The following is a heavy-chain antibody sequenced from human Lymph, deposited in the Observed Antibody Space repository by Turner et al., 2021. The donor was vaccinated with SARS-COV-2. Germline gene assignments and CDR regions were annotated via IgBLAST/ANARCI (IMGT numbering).Heavy chain of an antibody. V-gene: IGHV1-69*04. CDR1: GGTFSTYA. CDR2: TIPIFGKA. D-gene: IGHD1-1*01. Sequence: QVQLVQSGAEVKKPGSSVKVSCKASGGTFSTYAISWVRQAPGQGPELLGRTIPIFGKANYAQEFQGRVTINADKFTGTAYMELSSLRSEDTAVYYCARDATGPLGYWGRGTLVTVSS. J-gene: IGHJ4*02. CDR3: ARDATGPLGY.